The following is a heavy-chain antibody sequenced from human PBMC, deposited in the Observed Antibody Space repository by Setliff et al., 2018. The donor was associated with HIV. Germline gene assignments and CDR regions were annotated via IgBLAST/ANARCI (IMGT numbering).Heavy chain of an antibody. CDR1: GGSISSGGYY. V-gene: IGHV4-31*03. D-gene: IGHD3-16*01. Sequence: TLSLTCTVSGGSISSGGYYWSWIRQHPGKGLEWIGYIYYSGSTYYNPSLKSRVTVSVDTSKNQFSLKLSSVTAADTAVYYCARSKKRGDYYYYYYYMDVWGKGTTVTVSS. CDR2: IYYSGST. CDR3: ARSKKRGDYYYYYYYMDV. J-gene: IGHJ6*03.